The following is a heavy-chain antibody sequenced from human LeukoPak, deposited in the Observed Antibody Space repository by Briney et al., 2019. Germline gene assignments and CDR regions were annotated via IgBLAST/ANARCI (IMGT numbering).Heavy chain of an antibody. D-gene: IGHD3-22*01. CDR1: GYTFTSYD. J-gene: IGHJ4*02. V-gene: IGHV1-8*01. CDR2: MNPNSGNT. Sequence: ASVKVSCKASGYTFTSYDINWVRQATGQGLEWMGWMNPNSGNTGYAQKFQGRVTMTRNTSISTAYMELSSLRSEDTAVYYCARDLTTYYYDSSGYFDYWGQGTLVTVSS. CDR3: ARDLTTYYYDSSGYFDY.